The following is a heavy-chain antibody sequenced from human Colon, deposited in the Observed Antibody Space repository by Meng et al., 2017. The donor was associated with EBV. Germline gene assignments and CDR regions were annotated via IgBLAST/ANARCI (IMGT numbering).Heavy chain of an antibody. D-gene: IGHD2-8*01. CDR1: GFIVSTKY. Sequence: EGQLLQPGGGLIQPGGSPRLSCAASGFIVSTKYMSWVRQAPGKGLEWVSILYSGGTTYYADSVKGRFTISRDNSKNTLYLQMNSLRAEDTAVYYCVTDWFRVFGGQGTLVTVSS. V-gene: IGHV3-53*01. CDR2: LYSGGTT. J-gene: IGHJ4*02. CDR3: VTDWFRVF.